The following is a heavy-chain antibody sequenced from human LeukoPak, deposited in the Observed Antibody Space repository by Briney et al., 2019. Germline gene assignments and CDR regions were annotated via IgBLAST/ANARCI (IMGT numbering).Heavy chain of an antibody. V-gene: IGHV3-30*18. J-gene: IGHJ3*02. CDR3: AKDVGDDAFDI. Sequence: GRSLRLSCAASGFTFSSYGIHWVRQAPGKGLEWVSVISYDGSNKYYADSVKGRFTISRDNSKNTLYLQMNSLRAEDTAVYYCAKDVGDDAFDIWGQGTMVTVSS. D-gene: IGHD2-21*01. CDR2: ISYDGSNK. CDR1: GFTFSSYG.